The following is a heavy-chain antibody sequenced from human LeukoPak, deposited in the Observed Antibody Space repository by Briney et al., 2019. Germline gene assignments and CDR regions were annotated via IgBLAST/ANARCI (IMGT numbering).Heavy chain of an antibody. V-gene: IGHV3-30*02. CDR1: GFTFSSYG. CDR3: AKEELAPHAFDI. CDR2: IRYDGSNK. D-gene: IGHD6-13*01. J-gene: IGHJ3*02. Sequence: PGGSLRLSCAASGFTFSSYGMHWVRQAPGKGLEWVAFIRYDGSNKDYADSVKGRFTISRDNSKNTLYLQMNSLRAEDTAVYYCAKEELAPHAFDIWGQGTMVTVSS.